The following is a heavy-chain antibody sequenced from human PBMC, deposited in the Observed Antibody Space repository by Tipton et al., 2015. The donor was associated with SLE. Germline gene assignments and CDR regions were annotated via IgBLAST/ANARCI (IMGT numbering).Heavy chain of an antibody. CDR2: IYTSGST. V-gene: IGHV4-4*09. J-gene: IGHJ6*02. CDR3: ARLGGSSGYYGMDV. D-gene: IGHD6-19*01. Sequence: TLSLTCTVSGGSISSYYWSWIRQPPGKGLEWIGYIYTSGSTNYNPSLKSRVTISVDTSKNQFSLRLSSVTAADTAVYYCARLGGSSGYYGMDVWGQGTTVTVSS. CDR1: GGSISSYY.